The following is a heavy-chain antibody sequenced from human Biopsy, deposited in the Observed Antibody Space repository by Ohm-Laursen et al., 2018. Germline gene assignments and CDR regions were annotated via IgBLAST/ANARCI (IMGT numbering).Heavy chain of an antibody. Sequence: SLRLSCAAFGFTFSSYGMHWVRQAPGKGLEWVAVIWYDGSRQYYADSVKGQFTISRDNSKNTLYLQMNSLRAEDTAVYYCARDGAAGYGLDVWGQGTTVTVSS. J-gene: IGHJ6*02. CDR2: IWYDGSRQ. CDR1: GFTFSSYG. CDR3: ARDGAAGYGLDV. D-gene: IGHD6-25*01. V-gene: IGHV3-33*01.